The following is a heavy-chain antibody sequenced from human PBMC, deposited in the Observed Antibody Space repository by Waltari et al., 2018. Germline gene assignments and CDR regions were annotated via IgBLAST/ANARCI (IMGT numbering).Heavy chain of an antibody. CDR3: AKDPGRFLEWLFPPHFDY. J-gene: IGHJ4*02. D-gene: IGHD3-3*01. V-gene: IGHV3-23*01. CDR2: ISGSGGSK. Sequence: EVQLLESGGGLVQPGGSLRLSCAASGFTFSSYAMSWVRQAPGKGLEWVSAISGSGGSKYYADSVKGRFTISRDNSKNTLYLQMNSLRAEDTAVYYCAKDPGRFLEWLFPPHFDYWGQGTLVTVSS. CDR1: GFTFSSYA.